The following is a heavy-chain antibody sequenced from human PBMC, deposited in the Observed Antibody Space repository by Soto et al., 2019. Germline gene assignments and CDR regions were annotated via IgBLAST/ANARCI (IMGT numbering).Heavy chain of an antibody. J-gene: IGHJ3*02. CDR1: GYSFTSYW. CDR2: IDPSDSYT. Sequence: RGESLKISCKGSGYSFTSYWISWVRQMPGKGLEWMGRIDPSDSYTNYSPSFQGHVTISADKSISTAYLQWSSLKASDTAMYYCAGHYDSSADPMVTAFDIWGQGTMVTVSS. D-gene: IGHD3-22*01. CDR3: AGHYDSSADPMVTAFDI. V-gene: IGHV5-10-1*01.